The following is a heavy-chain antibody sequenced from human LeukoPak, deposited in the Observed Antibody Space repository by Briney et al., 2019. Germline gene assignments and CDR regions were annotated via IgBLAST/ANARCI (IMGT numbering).Heavy chain of an antibody. Sequence: PGGSLRLSCAASGFTFSSYWMQWVRQAPGKGLVWVSRIDGDGSSTNYADSVKGRFTISRDNSKNTLYLQMSSLTAEDTAMYYCVKGDILTGYSRTWWGYFDCWGQGTLVTVSS. CDR1: GFTFSSYW. V-gene: IGHV3-74*01. D-gene: IGHD3-9*01. J-gene: IGHJ4*02. CDR3: VKGDILTGYSRTWWGYFDC. CDR2: IDGDGSST.